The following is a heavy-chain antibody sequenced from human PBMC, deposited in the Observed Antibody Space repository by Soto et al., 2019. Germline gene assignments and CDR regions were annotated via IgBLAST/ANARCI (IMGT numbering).Heavy chain of an antibody. CDR3: AREFPDYEEDEGMGPNDAFDI. D-gene: IGHD4-17*01. J-gene: IGHJ3*02. Sequence: QVQLVESGGGVVQPGRSLRLSCAASGFTFSSYAMHWVRQAPGKGLEWVAVISYDGSNKYYADSVKGRFTISRDNSKNTLYLQMNGLRAEDTAVYYCAREFPDYEEDEGMGPNDAFDIWGKGTMVTVSS. CDR2: ISYDGSNK. CDR1: GFTFSSYA. V-gene: IGHV3-30-3*01.